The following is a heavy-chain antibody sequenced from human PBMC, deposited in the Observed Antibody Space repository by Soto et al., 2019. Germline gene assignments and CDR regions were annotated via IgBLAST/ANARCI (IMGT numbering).Heavy chain of an antibody. V-gene: IGHV1-18*01. J-gene: IGHJ6*02. CDR3: AMVDVYVTPSPQDV. D-gene: IGHD3-16*01. CDR2: INTYNGNT. CDR1: GYTFTSYG. Sequence: QVQLVQSGAEVKNPGASVKVSCKTSGYTFTSYGIGWARQAPGQGLEWMGWINTYNGNTNYAQNLRGRVTLTTETPPSTAYMELRSLRSNDTAIYYCAMVDVYVTPSPQDVWGQGTTVTVSS.